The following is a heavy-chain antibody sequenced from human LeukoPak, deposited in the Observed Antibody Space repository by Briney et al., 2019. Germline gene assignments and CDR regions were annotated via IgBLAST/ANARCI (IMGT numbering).Heavy chain of an antibody. J-gene: IGHJ4*02. Sequence: PGGSLRLSCAASGFTFSSYWMSWVRQALGKGLEWVANIKQDGSEKYYVDSVKGRFTISRDNAKNSLYLQMNSLRAEDTAVYYCARGFETYYYDSSGSDYWGQGTLVTVSS. D-gene: IGHD3-22*01. V-gene: IGHV3-7*01. CDR3: ARGFETYYYDSSGSDY. CDR1: GFTFSSYW. CDR2: IKQDGSEK.